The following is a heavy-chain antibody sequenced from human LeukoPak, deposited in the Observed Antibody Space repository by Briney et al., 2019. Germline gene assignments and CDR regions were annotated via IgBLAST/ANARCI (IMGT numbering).Heavy chain of an antibody. D-gene: IGHD4-17*01. CDR1: GGSISSSSYY. J-gene: IGHJ3*02. V-gene: IGHV4-39*07. CDR2: IYYSGST. CDR3: ARDLFQDYGDYDAFDI. Sequence: PSETLSLTCTVSGGSISSSSYYWGWIRQPPGKGLEWIGSIYYSGSTYYNPSLKSRVTISVDTSKNQFSLKLSSVTAADTAVYYCARDLFQDYGDYDAFDIWGQGTMVTVSS.